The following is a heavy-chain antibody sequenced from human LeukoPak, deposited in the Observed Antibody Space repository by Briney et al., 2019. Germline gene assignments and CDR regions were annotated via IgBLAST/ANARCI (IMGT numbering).Heavy chain of an antibody. CDR1: EDSVSSNSAA. Sequence: SQTLSLTCAISEDSVSSNSAAWNWIRQSPSRGLEWLGRTYYRSKWYNDYAVSVKSRITINPDTSKNQFSLQLNSVTPEDTAVYYCARMRMGASYYYYYGMDVWGQGTTVTVSS. V-gene: IGHV6-1*01. J-gene: IGHJ6*02. CDR2: TYYRSKWYN. D-gene: IGHD4/OR15-4a*01. CDR3: ARMRMGASYYYYYGMDV.